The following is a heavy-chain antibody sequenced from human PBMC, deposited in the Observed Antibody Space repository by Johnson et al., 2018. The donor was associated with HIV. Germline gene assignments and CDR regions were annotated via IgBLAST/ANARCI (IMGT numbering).Heavy chain of an antibody. Sequence: QVQLVESGGGVVQPGRSLRLSCAASGFTFSSYGMHWVRQAPGKGLEWVAVIWYDGSNKYYADSVKGRFTISRDNSKNTLYLQMNSLRAEDTAVYYCARTLWFRELLGAFDIWGQGTMVTVSS. CDR2: IWYDGSNK. V-gene: IGHV3-30*19. CDR3: ARTLWFRELLGAFDI. D-gene: IGHD3-10*01. CDR1: GFTFSSYG. J-gene: IGHJ3*02.